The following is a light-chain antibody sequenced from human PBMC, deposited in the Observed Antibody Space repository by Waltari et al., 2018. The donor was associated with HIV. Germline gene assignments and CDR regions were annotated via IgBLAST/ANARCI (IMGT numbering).Light chain of an antibody. CDR1: GIDIGRYNL. V-gene: IGLV2-23*02. J-gene: IGLJ2*01. CDR2: DVN. Sequence: QSALTQPASVSGSLGQSITIPCTVPGIDIGRYNLVLLYQQYPGKAPKVIIYDVNKWPSGVSHRFSGFEAANTASLTISGLQAEDEADYYCCSYAGSPTFVIFGGGTKVTVL. CDR3: CSYAGSPTFVI.